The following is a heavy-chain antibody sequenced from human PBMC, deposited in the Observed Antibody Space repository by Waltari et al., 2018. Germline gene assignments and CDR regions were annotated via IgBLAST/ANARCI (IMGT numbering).Heavy chain of an antibody. CDR1: GFRFSSPG. V-gene: IGHV3-30*18. J-gene: IGHJ4*02. CDR3: AKGWINGSGGIISDVLDY. D-gene: IGHD3-16*02. Sequence: QVQLVESGGGVVQPGRSLRLSCAASGFRFSSPGMHWLRQAPGKGLEWVAAFSHDGRDNYYADTVKGRFTISRDNSKNTLYLQMNSPRPEDTAVYFCAKGWINGSGGIISDVLDYWGQGTLVTVSS. CDR2: FSHDGRDN.